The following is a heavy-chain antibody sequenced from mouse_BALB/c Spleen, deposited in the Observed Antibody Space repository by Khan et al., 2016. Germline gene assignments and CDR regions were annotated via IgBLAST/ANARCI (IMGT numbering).Heavy chain of an antibody. Sequence: EVQLQESGPGLVKPSQSLSLTCTVTGYSITSDYAWNWIRQFPGNKLEWMDYISYSGSTSYNPSLKSRISITRDTSKNQFFLQLNSVTTEDTATYYCARSYGYRGFAYWCQGTLVTVSA. J-gene: IGHJ3*01. CDR1: GYSITSDYA. CDR3: ARSYGYRGFAY. D-gene: IGHD2-2*01. V-gene: IGHV3-2*02. CDR2: ISYSGST.